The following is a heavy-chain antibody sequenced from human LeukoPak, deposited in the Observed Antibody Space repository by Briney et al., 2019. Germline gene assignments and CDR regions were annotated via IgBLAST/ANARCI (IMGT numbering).Heavy chain of an antibody. D-gene: IGHD3-10*01. J-gene: IGHJ4*02. V-gene: IGHV1-8*01. Sequence: ASVKVSCKASGYTFTTYDITWVRQAAGQGLEWMGWMNPDSGNTGYAQKFEGRVTMTGDTSTGTAYMELSSLRSEDTAVYYCARGIRNELYCDSWGQGTLITVSS. CDR2: MNPDSGNT. CDR3: ARGIRNELYCDS. CDR1: GYTFTTYD.